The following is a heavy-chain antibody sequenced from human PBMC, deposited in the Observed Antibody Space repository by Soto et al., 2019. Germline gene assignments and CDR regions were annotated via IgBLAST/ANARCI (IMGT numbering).Heavy chain of an antibody. D-gene: IGHD5-18*01. J-gene: IGHJ6*02. CDR2: IFSSGTA. CDR3: ARGGKDSKYNYGMEV. V-gene: IGHV4-4*07. CDR1: VVSISSYF. Sequence: SETLSLTCTVSVVSISSYFWSWIRHPAGKGLEWIGRIFSSGTANYNPSLKSRVTVSVDTSKNQFSLKVRSVTAADTAVYYCARGGKDSKYNYGMEVWGQGTTISVSS.